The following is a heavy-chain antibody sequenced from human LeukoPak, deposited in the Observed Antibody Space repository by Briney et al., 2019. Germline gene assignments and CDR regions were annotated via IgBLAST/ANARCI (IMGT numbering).Heavy chain of an antibody. Sequence: SSATLSLTCTVSGGSISSYYWSWIRQPPGKGLEWIGYIYYSGSTNYNPSLKSRVTISVDTSKNQFSLKLSSVTAADTAVYYCARAADYDILTGYYSPRHYFDYWGQGTLVTVSS. CDR1: GGSISSYY. CDR3: ARAADYDILTGYYSPRHYFDY. V-gene: IGHV4-59*01. CDR2: IYYSGST. J-gene: IGHJ4*02. D-gene: IGHD3-9*01.